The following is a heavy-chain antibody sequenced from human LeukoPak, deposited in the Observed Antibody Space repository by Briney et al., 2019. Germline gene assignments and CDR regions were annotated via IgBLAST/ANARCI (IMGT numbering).Heavy chain of an antibody. J-gene: IGHJ4*02. CDR1: GFTFSSYG. Sequence: GGSLRLSCAASGFTFSSYGMHWVRQAPGKGLEWVAFIRYDGSNKYYADSVKGRFTISRDNSKNTLYLQMNSLRAEDTAVYYCANSDYGGNSVHPGFDYRGQGTLVTVSS. D-gene: IGHD4-23*01. V-gene: IGHV3-30*02. CDR2: IRYDGSNK. CDR3: ANSDYGGNSVHPGFDY.